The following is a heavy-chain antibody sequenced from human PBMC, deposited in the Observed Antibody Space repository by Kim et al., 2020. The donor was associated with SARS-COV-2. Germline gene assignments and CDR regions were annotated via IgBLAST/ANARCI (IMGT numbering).Heavy chain of an antibody. CDR3: ARDWGHYEMDV. Sequence: TSYAQKFQGRVTMTRETATSTVYMALSSLRSEDTAVYYCARDWGHYEMDVWGQGTTVTVSS. V-gene: IGHV1-46*01. J-gene: IGHJ6*02. D-gene: IGHD3-16*01. CDR2: T.